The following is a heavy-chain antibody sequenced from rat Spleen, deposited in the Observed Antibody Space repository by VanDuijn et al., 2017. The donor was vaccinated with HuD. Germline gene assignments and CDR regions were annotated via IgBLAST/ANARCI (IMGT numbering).Heavy chain of an antibody. Sequence: EVQLVESDGGSVRPGRSLKLSCAASGFIFSDHYVAWVRQGPTKGLEWVATINYDGRRTFYRDSVRDRFTISRDNAKSTLSLQMDSLKSEDTATYYCARHGRCEIAYYYVLDAWGQGAAVTVSS. D-gene: IGHD3-6*01. CDR3: ARHGRCEIAYYYVLDA. J-gene: IGHJ4*01. V-gene: IGHV5-29*01. CDR2: INYDGRRT. CDR1: GFIFSDHY.